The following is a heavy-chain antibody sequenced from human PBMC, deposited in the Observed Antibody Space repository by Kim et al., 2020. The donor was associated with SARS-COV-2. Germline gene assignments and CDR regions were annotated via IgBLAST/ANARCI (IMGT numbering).Heavy chain of an antibody. CDR2: IYYSGST. D-gene: IGHD2-15*01. CDR3: ARGPRPRVVAATLSGYYFDY. J-gene: IGHJ4*02. CDR1: GGSISSSSYY. V-gene: IGHV4-39*07. Sequence: SETLSLTCTVSGGSISSSSYYWGWIRQPPGKGLEWIGSIYYSGSTYYNPSLKSRVTISVDTSKNQFSLKLSSVTAADTAVYYCARGPRPRVVAATLSGYYFDYWGQGTLVTVSS.